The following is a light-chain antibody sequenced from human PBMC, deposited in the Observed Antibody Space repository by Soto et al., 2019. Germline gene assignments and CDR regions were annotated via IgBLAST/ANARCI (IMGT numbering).Light chain of an antibody. J-gene: IGKJ4*01. Sequence: EIVMTQSPATLSVSPGERATLSCRASQSVSNNLAWYQQKPGQAPRLLIYFASTRATGIPARFSGSGSGTEFTLTISSLQSEDFAVYYCQQYNKWPLTFGGGTNVETK. V-gene: IGKV3-15*01. CDR1: QSVSNN. CDR2: FAS. CDR3: QQYNKWPLT.